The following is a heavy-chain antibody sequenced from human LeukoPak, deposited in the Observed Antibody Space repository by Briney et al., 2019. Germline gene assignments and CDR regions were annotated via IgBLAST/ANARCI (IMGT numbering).Heavy chain of an antibody. Sequence: GASVKVSCKASGYTFTSYDLYWVRQATGQGLEWMGWMNPNSGNTGYAQKFQGRVTMTRNTSISTAYMELSSLRSEDTAVYHCARVGATGLSYYYYMDVWGKGTTVTISS. V-gene: IGHV1-8*01. CDR3: ARVGATGLSYYYYMDV. J-gene: IGHJ6*03. CDR1: GYTFTSYD. D-gene: IGHD1-26*01. CDR2: MNPNSGNT.